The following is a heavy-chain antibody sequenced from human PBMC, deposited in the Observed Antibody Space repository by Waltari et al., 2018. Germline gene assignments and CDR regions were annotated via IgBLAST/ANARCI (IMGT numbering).Heavy chain of an antibody. CDR3: ARGGLLDYFDY. J-gene: IGHJ4*02. Sequence: QVQLQESGPGLVKPSKTLSLTCTVSGGSISSGGYYWSWIRQHPGKGLEWIGYIYHSGSTYYNPSLKSRVTISVDRSKNQFSLKLSSVTAADTAVYYCARGGLLDYFDYWGQGTLVTVSS. D-gene: IGHD2-8*02. CDR1: GGSISSGGYY. CDR2: IYHSGST. V-gene: IGHV4-31*03.